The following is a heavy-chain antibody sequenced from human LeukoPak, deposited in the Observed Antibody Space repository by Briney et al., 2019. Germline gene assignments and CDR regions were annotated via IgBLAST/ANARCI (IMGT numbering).Heavy chain of an antibody. V-gene: IGHV3-23*01. CDR1: GFTFSSYA. D-gene: IGHD5-12*01. J-gene: IGHJ4*02. CDR3: AKDPAGCDSIGIDY. CDR2: ISGSGGST. Sequence: PGGSLRLSCAASGFTFSSYAMSWVRQAPGKGLEWVSAISGSGGSTYYADSVKGRFTISRDNSKNTLYLQMNSLRAEDTAVYYCAKDPAGCDSIGIDYWGQGALVTVSS.